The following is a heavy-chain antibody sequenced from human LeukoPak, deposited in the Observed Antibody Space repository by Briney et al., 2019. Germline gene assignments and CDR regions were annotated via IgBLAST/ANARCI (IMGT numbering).Heavy chain of an antibody. D-gene: IGHD3-3*01. Sequence: SGTLSLTCTVSGGSISSGDYYWSWIRQPPGKGLEWIGYIYYSGSTYYSPSLKSRVTISVDTSKNQFSLKLSSVTAADTAVYYCARAVSTKLRFLEWLAPYMDVWGKGTTVTVSS. J-gene: IGHJ6*03. CDR3: ARAVSTKLRFLEWLAPYMDV. CDR1: GGSISSGDYY. V-gene: IGHV4-30-4*08. CDR2: IYYSGST.